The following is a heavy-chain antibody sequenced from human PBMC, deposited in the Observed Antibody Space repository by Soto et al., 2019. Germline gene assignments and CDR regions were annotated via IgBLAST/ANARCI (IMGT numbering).Heavy chain of an antibody. J-gene: IGHJ6*03. CDR2: ISANSGDT. CDR3: ARIVRGSNIDYYPYIDV. CDR1: GYSFTSHG. D-gene: IGHD3-10*02. V-gene: IGHV1-18*01. Sequence: QVQLVQSGAEVKKPGASVKVSCKASGYSFTSHGISWVRQAPGQGLEWMGWISANSGDTNYAQKLQGRVTVTTDTSTSPGYLELRSLRSEATAVYHCARIVRGSNIDYYPYIDVWGKGTTVTVSS.